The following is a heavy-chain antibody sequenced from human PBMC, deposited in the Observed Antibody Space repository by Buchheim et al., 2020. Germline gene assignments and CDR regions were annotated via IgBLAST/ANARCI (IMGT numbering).Heavy chain of an antibody. V-gene: IGHV3-23*01. J-gene: IGHJ4*02. CDR3: ARVIVATIGSYFDY. CDR1: GFTFSSSA. CDR2: ISISGAST. Sequence: EVQLRESGGGLVQPGGSLRLSCAVSGFTFSSSAMSWVRQAPGKGLEWVSGISISGASTYYADSVKGRFTISRDNSKNTLYFQMNSLRAEDTAVYYCARVIVATIGSYFDYWGQGTL. D-gene: IGHD5-12*01.